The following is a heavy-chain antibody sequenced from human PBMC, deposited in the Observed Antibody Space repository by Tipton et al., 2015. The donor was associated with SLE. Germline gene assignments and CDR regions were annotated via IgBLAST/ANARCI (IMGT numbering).Heavy chain of an antibody. Sequence: GLVKPSETLSLMCTVSGVSISSHYWTWIRQPPGKGLEWIGYIHYSGSTSYNPSLKSRVTISVDTSNNHFSLKLTSVTAADTAVYYCARAIAVAGTFAEYFQHWGQGTLVTVSS. V-gene: IGHV4-59*11. CDR1: GVSISSHY. CDR2: IHYSGST. J-gene: IGHJ1*01. D-gene: IGHD6-19*01. CDR3: ARAIAVAGTFAEYFQH.